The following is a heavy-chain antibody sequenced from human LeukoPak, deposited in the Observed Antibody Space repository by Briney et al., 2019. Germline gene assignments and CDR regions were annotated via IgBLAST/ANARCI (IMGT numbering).Heavy chain of an antibody. Sequence: GGSLRLSCAASGFTSAMHWVRQAPGKGLEWVAVISYDGTNKNYADSVKGRFTISRDKSKNTLYLQMNSLRAEDTAVYYCAKDSGGWYDYWGQGTLVTVSS. CDR2: ISYDGTNK. J-gene: IGHJ4*02. CDR1: GFTSA. D-gene: IGHD2-15*01. CDR3: AKDSGGWYDY. V-gene: IGHV3-30*18.